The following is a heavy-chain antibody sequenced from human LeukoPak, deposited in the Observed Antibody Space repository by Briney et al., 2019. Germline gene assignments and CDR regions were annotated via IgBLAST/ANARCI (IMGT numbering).Heavy chain of an antibody. Sequence: GGSLRLSCAASGFTFSTYGMHWVRQAPGKGLEWVAVISYDGSNKYYADSVKGRFTISRDNAKSSLSLQMNSLRAEDTAVYYCASDGGSYTHYWGQGTLVTVSS. J-gene: IGHJ4*02. CDR1: GFTFSTYG. D-gene: IGHD1-26*01. CDR3: ASDGGSYTHY. V-gene: IGHV3-30*03. CDR2: ISYDGSNK.